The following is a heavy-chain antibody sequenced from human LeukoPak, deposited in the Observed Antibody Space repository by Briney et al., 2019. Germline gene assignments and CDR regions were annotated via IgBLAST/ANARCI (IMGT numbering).Heavy chain of an antibody. CDR3: ARDMPARGGLLEWHHYYYYMDV. CDR1: GGSISSYY. CDR2: IYYSGST. V-gene: IGHV4-59*12. J-gene: IGHJ6*03. D-gene: IGHD3-3*01. Sequence: PSETLSLTCTVSGGSISSYYWSWIRQPPGKGLEWIGYIYYSGSTNYNPSLKSRVTISVDTSKNQFSLKLSSVTAADTAVYYCARDMPARGGLLEWHHYYYYMDVWGKGTTVTVSS.